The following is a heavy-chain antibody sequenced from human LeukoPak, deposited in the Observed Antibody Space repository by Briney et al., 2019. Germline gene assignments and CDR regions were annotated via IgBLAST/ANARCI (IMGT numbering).Heavy chain of an antibody. Sequence: ASVKVSCKASGYTFTSYAMNWVRQAPGQGLEWMGWINPNSGGTNYAQKFQGRVTMTRDTSISTAYMELSRLRSDDTAVYYCARGIAVADGYWGQGTLVTVSS. J-gene: IGHJ4*02. CDR3: ARGIAVADGY. D-gene: IGHD6-19*01. CDR2: INPNSGGT. CDR1: GYTFTSYA. V-gene: IGHV1-2*02.